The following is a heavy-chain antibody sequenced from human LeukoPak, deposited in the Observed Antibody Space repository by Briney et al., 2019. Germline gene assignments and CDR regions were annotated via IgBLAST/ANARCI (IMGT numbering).Heavy chain of an antibody. Sequence: TSETLSLTCAVYGGSFSGYYWSWNRQPPGKGLEWIGEINHSGSTNYNPSLKSRVTISVDTSKNQFSLKLSSVTAADTAVYYCARIDVLRFLEWSPRFDYWGQGTLVTVSS. D-gene: IGHD3-3*01. CDR2: INHSGST. CDR3: ARIDVLRFLEWSPRFDY. V-gene: IGHV4-34*01. CDR1: GGSFSGYY. J-gene: IGHJ4*02.